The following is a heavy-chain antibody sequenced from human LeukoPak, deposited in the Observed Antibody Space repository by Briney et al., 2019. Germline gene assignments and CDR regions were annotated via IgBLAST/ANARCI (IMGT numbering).Heavy chain of an antibody. V-gene: IGHV4-59*08. CDR3: ARQRYYYDSSGYPFDY. J-gene: IGHJ4*02. D-gene: IGHD3-22*01. CDR1: GGSISSYY. CDR2: IYHSGST. Sequence: SETLSLTCTVSGGSISSYYWNWIRQPPGKGLEWIGSIYHSGSTYYNPSLKSRVTISVDTSKNQFSLKLSSVTAADTAVYYCARQRYYYDSSGYPFDYWGQGTLVTVSS.